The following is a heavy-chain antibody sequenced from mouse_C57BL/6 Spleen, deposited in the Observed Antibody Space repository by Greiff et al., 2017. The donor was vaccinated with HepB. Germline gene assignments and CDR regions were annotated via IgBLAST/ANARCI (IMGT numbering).Heavy chain of an antibody. CDR1: GFNIKDDY. CDR3: TKGYGSSYWYFDG. J-gene: IGHJ1*03. Sequence: EVQLQQSGAELVRPGASVKLSCTASGFNIKDDYMHWVKQRPEQGLEWIGWIDPENGDTEYASKFQGKATITADTSSNTAYLQLSSLTSEDTAVYYCTKGYGSSYWYFDGWGTGTTVTVSS. V-gene: IGHV14-4*01. CDR2: IDPENGDT. D-gene: IGHD1-1*01.